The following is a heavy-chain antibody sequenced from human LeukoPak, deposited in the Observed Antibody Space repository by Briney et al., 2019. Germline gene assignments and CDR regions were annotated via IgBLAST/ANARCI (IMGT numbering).Heavy chain of an antibody. CDR1: GDSISSYY. J-gene: IGHJ4*02. V-gene: IGHV4-59*12. D-gene: IGHD6-19*01. CDR3: ARDGSYSSGLYYFDY. Sequence: SETLSLTCTVSGDSISSYYWSWIRQPPGKGLEWIGYIYYSGSTNYNPSLKSRVTISVDTSKNQFSLKLSSVTAADTAVYYCARDGSYSSGLYYFDYWGQGTLVTVSS. CDR2: IYYSGST.